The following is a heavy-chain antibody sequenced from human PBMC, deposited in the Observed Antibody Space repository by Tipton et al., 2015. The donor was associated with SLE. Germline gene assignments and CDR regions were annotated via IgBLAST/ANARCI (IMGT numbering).Heavy chain of an antibody. CDR1: GGSISNYY. CDR2: IYYNGNT. Sequence: TLSLTCTVSGGSISNYYWTWIRQHPGKALEWIGYIYYNGNTYYNPSLKSRATISADTSNNEFSLRLTSVTAADTAIYYCASPGGGSGSFDAFDIWGQGTMVTVSS. J-gene: IGHJ3*02. CDR3: ASPGGGSGSFDAFDI. D-gene: IGHD3-10*01. V-gene: IGHV4-31*03.